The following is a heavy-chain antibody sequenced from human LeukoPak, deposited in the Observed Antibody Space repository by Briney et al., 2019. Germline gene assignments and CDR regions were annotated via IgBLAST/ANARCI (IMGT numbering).Heavy chain of an antibody. CDR3: AKALNYWYFDL. V-gene: IGHV3-23*01. J-gene: IGHJ2*01. Sequence: PGGSLRLSCAASGFSFSTSAMSWVRQAPGKGLEWVSVISGSGGETYYADSVKGRFTISRDNSKNTLYLQMNSLRVEDTATYYCAKALNYWYFDLWGRGSLVTVSS. CDR1: GFSFSTSA. CDR2: ISGSGGET.